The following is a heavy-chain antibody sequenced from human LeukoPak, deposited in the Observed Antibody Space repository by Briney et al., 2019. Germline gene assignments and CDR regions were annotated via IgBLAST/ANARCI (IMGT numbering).Heavy chain of an antibody. D-gene: IGHD1-26*01. J-gene: IGHJ4*02. CDR3: VSTPTLAKIDY. CDR2: LYYGGSP. V-gene: IGHV4-39*01. Sequence: SETLSLTCTVSGGSISSSTYYWGWIRQPPGKGLEWIGSLYYGGSPYYNPSLKSRVTISVDTSKNQFSLKLSSVTAADTAVFYCVSTPTLAKIDYWGQGILVTVSS. CDR1: GGSISSSTYY.